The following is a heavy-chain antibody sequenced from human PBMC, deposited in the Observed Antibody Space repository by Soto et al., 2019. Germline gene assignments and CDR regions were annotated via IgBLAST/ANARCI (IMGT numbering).Heavy chain of an antibody. Sequence: PSETLSLNCTVSGDSINNYYWTWIRQPPGKGLEWIGYVYDSGSTSYNPSLKSRLTISVDTSKNQFSLKLKSVTAADTAVYYCARGTKYYYQGMDVWGQGTTVTVSS. J-gene: IGHJ6*02. CDR3: ARGTKYYYQGMDV. CDR1: GDSINNYY. CDR2: VYDSGST. V-gene: IGHV4-59*01.